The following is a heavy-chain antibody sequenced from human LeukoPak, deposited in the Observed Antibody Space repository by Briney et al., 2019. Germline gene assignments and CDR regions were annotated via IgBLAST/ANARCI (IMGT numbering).Heavy chain of an antibody. J-gene: IGHJ5*02. CDR3: ARGTSYSSATGWFDP. V-gene: IGHV4-34*01. D-gene: IGHD6-25*01. CDR2: INHSGST. CDR1: GGSFRGYY. Sequence: SETLSLTCAVYGGSFRGYYWSWIRQPPGKGLEWIGGINHSGSTNYNPSLKSRVTISVDTSKNQFSLKLSSVTAADTAVYYCARGTSYSSATGWFDPWGQGTLVTVSS.